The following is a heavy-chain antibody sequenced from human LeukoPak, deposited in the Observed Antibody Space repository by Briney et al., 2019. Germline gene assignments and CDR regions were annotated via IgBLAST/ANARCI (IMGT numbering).Heavy chain of an antibody. CDR3: ALGYHDVWER. CDR2: INHSGNT. D-gene: IGHD1-26*01. Sequence: SETLSLTCAVSSGSISSTTWWSWVRQPPGRGLEWIGEINHSGNTYYNPSLTGRVTISVDRSDNQFSLKVNSVTAADTAVYYCALGYHDVWERWGQGTLVTVSS. J-gene: IGHJ4*02. CDR1: SGSISSTTW. V-gene: IGHV4-4*02.